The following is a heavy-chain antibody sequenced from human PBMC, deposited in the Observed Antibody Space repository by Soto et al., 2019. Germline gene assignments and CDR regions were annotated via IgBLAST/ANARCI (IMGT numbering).Heavy chain of an antibody. V-gene: IGHV4-31*03. Sequence: SETLSLTCTVSCGSISSGGYYWSWIRQRPGKGLEWIGYIYYSGSTYYNPSLKSRVTISVDTSKNQFSLKLSSVAAADTAVYYCARDLGYSYPNWFDPWGQGTLVTVSS. CDR1: CGSISSGGYY. CDR3: ARDLGYSYPNWFDP. J-gene: IGHJ5*02. CDR2: IYYSGST. D-gene: IGHD5-18*01.